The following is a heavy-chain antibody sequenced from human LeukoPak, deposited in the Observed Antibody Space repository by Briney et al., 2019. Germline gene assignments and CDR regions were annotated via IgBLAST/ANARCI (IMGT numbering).Heavy chain of an antibody. D-gene: IGHD6-13*01. CDR3: ARHRRIADFDY. Sequence: PSETLSLTCTVSGAPITSYYWSWIRQPPGKGLEWLGYSYNNGYIQTTGTANYNPSLKSRVTISVDTSKNQFSLRLSSVTAADTAMYYCARHRRIADFDYWGQGTLVTVSS. V-gene: IGHV4-4*09. J-gene: IGHJ4*02. CDR1: GAPITSYY. CDR2: SYNNGYIQTTGTA.